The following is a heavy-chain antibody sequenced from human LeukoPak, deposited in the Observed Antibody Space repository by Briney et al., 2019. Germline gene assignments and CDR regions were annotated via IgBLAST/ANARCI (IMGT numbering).Heavy chain of an antibody. V-gene: IGHV4-61*01. J-gene: IGHJ4*02. CDR2: IYYSGST. CDR1: GGSISSGSYY. Sequence: SQTLSLTCTVSGGSISSGSYYWSWIRQPPGKGLEWIGYIYYSGSTNYNPSLKSRVTISVDTSNNQFSLKLSSVTAADTAVYYCARSTGRFRDYYYFDLWGQGTPVTVSS. D-gene: IGHD3-10*01. CDR3: ARSTGRFRDYYYFDL.